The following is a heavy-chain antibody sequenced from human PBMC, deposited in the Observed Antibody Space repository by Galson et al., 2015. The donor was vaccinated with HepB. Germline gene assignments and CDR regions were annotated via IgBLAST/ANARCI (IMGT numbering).Heavy chain of an antibody. V-gene: IGHV3-53*01. CDR1: GFSVSTNY. CDR3: ARATSGGYCSRTDCYYSDN. D-gene: IGHD2-2*01. CDR2: IYSGGYR. J-gene: IGHJ4*02. Sequence: SLRLSCAASGFSVSTNYMTWVRQAPGKGLEWVAIIYSGGYRSYADSVKGRFTISRDNSKNTVFLQMNSLRAEDTAVYYCARATSGGYCSRTDCYYSDNWGQGTLVTVSS.